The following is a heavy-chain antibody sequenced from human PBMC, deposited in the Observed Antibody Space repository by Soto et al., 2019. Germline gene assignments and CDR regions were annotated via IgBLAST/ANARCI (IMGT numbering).Heavy chain of an antibody. CDR2: ISSSGSTI. Sequence: EVQLVESGGGLVQPGGSLRLSCAASGFTFSSYEMNWVRQAPGKGLEWVSYISSSGSTIYYADSVKGRFTISRDNAKNSLYLQMNSLRAEDTAVYYCARVETYYDFWSGYYTKGAFDIWGQGTMVTVSS. V-gene: IGHV3-48*03. J-gene: IGHJ3*02. D-gene: IGHD3-3*01. CDR3: ARVETYYDFWSGYYTKGAFDI. CDR1: GFTFSSYE.